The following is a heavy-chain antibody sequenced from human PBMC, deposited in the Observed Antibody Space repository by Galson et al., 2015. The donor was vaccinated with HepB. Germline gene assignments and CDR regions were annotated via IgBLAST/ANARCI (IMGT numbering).Heavy chain of an antibody. J-gene: IGHJ4*02. CDR2: IKEDGSAR. D-gene: IGHD6-6*01. CDR1: GFTSGSSW. CDR3: ARDPEYGALDY. Sequence: SLRLSCAASGFTSGSSWMTWVRQAPGKGLEWVANIKEDGSARFHVDSVKGRFTISRDNAKNSLYLQMNSLRAEDTAVYYCARDPEYGALDYWGPGTLVTVSS. V-gene: IGHV3-7*01.